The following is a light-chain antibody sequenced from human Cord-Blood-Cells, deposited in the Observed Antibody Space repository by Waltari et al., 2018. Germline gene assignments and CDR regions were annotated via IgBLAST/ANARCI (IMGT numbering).Light chain of an antibody. CDR3: QQYNNWPRT. CDR2: GAS. Sequence: IVMTQAPATLSVSPGERATLSCRSSQRVSSNLAWYQQKHGQAPRPRIYGASTRATGIPARFSGSGSGTEFTLTISSLQSEYFAVYYCQQYNNWPRTFGQGTKVEIK. V-gene: IGKV3-15*01. J-gene: IGKJ1*01. CDR1: QRVSSN.